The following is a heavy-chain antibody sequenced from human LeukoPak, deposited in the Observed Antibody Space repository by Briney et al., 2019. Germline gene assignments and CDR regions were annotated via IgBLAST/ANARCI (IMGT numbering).Heavy chain of an antibody. CDR1: GFTFSDYY. Sequence: GGSLRLSCAASGFTFSDYYMSWIRQAPGKGLEWVSCISSSGSTIYYADSVKGRFTISRDNAKNSLYLQVNSLRAEDTAVYYCARDRHYYDSSGPAGSYFDYWGQGTLVTVSS. CDR3: ARDRHYYDSSGPAGSYFDY. V-gene: IGHV3-11*04. CDR2: ISSSGSTI. J-gene: IGHJ4*02. D-gene: IGHD3-22*01.